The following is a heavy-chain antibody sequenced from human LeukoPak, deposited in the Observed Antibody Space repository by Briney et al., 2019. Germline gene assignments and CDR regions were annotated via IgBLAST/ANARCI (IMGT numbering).Heavy chain of an antibody. J-gene: IGHJ4*02. Sequence: SEILSLTCTVSGDSITAYYWNWVRQPPGKGLEWIGYIHYTGKNFYNPSLKSRITMSVDTSKSQFSLKLSSVTAADTAVYYCAKWHEQQLAFDSWGQGSLVTVSS. V-gene: IGHV4-59*01. CDR3: AKWHEQQLAFDS. D-gene: IGHD1-1*01. CDR2: IHYTGKN. CDR1: GDSITAYY.